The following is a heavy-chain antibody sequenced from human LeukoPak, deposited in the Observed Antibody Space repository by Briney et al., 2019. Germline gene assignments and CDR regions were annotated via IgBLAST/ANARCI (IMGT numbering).Heavy chain of an antibody. Sequence: GRSLRLSCEASGFTPSRYAMHWVRQAPGKGLEWVSYISGSGSTIYYADSVKGRFTISRDNAKNSLYLQMNSLRAEDTAVYYCARDAMVYAKPVPFDYWGQGTLVTVSS. J-gene: IGHJ4*02. CDR3: ARDAMVYAKPVPFDY. CDR2: ISGSGSTI. CDR1: GFTPSRYA. D-gene: IGHD2-8*01. V-gene: IGHV3-48*03.